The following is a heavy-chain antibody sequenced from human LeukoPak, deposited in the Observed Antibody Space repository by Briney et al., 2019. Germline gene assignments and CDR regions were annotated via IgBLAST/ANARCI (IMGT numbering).Heavy chain of an antibody. CDR3: ARLFVYGSGAEAFDY. V-gene: IGHV3-74*01. J-gene: IGHJ4*02. Sequence: PGGSLRLSCAASGFTFSTYWMHWVRQVPGKGLVWVSRINSDESRTNYADSVKGRFTISRDNAKNSLYLQMDSLRAEDTAVYYCARLFVYGSGAEAFDYWGQGALVTVSS. D-gene: IGHD3-10*01. CDR1: GFTFSTYW. CDR2: INSDESRT.